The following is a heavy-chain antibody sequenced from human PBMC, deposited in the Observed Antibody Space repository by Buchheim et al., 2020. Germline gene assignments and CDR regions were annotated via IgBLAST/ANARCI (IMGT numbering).Heavy chain of an antibody. CDR1: GFTFSSYG. CDR2: ISYDGSNK. V-gene: IGHV3-30*18. D-gene: IGHD4-17*01. Sequence: QVQLVESGGGVVQPGRSLRLSCAASGFTFSSYGMHWVRQAPGKGLEWVAVISYDGSNKYYADSVKGRFTISRDNSKNTLYLQMNSLRAEDTAVYYCAKDLGAPMGDYGDDRKAPGLGDYYYGMDVWGQGTT. J-gene: IGHJ6*02. CDR3: AKDLGAPMGDYGDDRKAPGLGDYYYGMDV.